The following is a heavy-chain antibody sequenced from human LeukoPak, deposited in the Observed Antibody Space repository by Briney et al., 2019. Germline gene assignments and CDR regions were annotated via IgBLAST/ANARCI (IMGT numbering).Heavy chain of an antibody. CDR3: AKDTEPGGYSYGYGFPLGY. CDR1: GFTVSSNY. V-gene: IGHV3-53*01. D-gene: IGHD5-18*01. J-gene: IGHJ4*02. Sequence: GGSLRLSCAASGFTVSSNYMSWVRQAPGKGLEWVSVIYSGGSTYYADSVKGRFTISRDNSKNTRYLQMNSLRAEDTAVYYCAKDTEPGGYSYGYGFPLGYWGQGTLVTVSS. CDR2: IYSGGST.